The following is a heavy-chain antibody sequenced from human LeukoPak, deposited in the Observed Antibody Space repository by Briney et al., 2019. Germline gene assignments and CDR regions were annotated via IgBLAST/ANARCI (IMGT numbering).Heavy chain of an antibody. D-gene: IGHD2-21*01. Sequence: SGTLSLTCTVSGGSISSSSYYWGWIRQPPGKGLEWIGSIHYSGSTNYNPSLKSRVTISVDTSKNQFSLKLSSVTAADTAVYYCARNVWFPGAFDIWGQGTMVTVSS. V-gene: IGHV4-39*07. CDR2: IHYSGST. CDR3: ARNVWFPGAFDI. CDR1: GGSISSSSYY. J-gene: IGHJ3*02.